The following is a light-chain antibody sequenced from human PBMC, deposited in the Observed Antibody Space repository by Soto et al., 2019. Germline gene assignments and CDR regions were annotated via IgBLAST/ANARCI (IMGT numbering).Light chain of an antibody. CDR3: QQYGSSPPYT. CDR1: QSVSNNY. Sequence: EVVLTQSPCTLSLSPGERATLSCRASQSVSNNYLAWYQQKPGQSPKLLIFGSSDRATGIPDRFSGSGSGTDFTLTICSLEPEDFAVYYCQQYGSSPPYTLGQGTKLEIK. V-gene: IGKV3-20*01. J-gene: IGKJ2*01. CDR2: GSS.